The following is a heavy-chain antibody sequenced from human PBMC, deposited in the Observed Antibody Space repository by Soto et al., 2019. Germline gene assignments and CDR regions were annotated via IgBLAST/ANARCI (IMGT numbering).Heavy chain of an antibody. Sequence: QVHLVESGGGLVKPGGSLRLSCAASGFTFSDYYMSWIRQAPGKGLEWVSYISSSSSYTNYADSVKGRFTISRDNAKNSLYLQMNSLRADDTAVYYCARYCSSTSCHSGGYYYGMDVWGQGTTVTVSS. J-gene: IGHJ6*02. CDR2: ISSSSSYT. D-gene: IGHD2-2*01. V-gene: IGHV3-11*06. CDR1: GFTFSDYY. CDR3: ARYCSSTSCHSGGYYYGMDV.